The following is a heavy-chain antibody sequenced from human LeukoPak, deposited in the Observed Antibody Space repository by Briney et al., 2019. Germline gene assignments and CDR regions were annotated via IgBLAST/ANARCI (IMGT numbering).Heavy chain of an antibody. CDR1: GYTFTAYY. V-gene: IGHV1-2*02. D-gene: IGHD5-24*01. J-gene: IGHJ4*02. CDR2: INPNSGAT. CDR3: ARGRGWLQSTPFDY. Sequence: VKVSCKASGYTFTAYYMHWVRQAPGQGLEWMGWINPNSGATIYAQNFQGRVTMTTDTSISTAYMELTRLGSDDTAVYYCARGRGWLQSTPFDYWGQGTLVTVSS.